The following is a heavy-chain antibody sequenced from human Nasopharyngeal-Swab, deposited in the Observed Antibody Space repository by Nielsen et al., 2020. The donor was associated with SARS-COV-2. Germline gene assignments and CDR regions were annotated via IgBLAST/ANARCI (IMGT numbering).Heavy chain of an antibody. D-gene: IGHD3-3*01. CDR2: IYYSGST. CDR3: ARDLGIRFLEWLPGFDP. V-gene: IGHV4-59*13. Sequence: SETLTLTCTVSGGSISSYYWSWIRQPPGKGLEWIGYIYYSGSTNYNPSLKSRVTLSVDTSKNQFSLKLSSVTAADTAVYYCARDLGIRFLEWLPGFDPWGQGTLVTVSS. CDR1: GGSISSYY. J-gene: IGHJ5*02.